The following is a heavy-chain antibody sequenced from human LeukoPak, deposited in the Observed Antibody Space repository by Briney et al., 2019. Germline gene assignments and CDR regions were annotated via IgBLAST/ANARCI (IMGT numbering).Heavy chain of an antibody. D-gene: IGHD3-10*01. CDR1: GFIFSDYW. J-gene: IGHJ4*02. Sequence: GGSLRLSCTASGFIFSDYWMNWVRQVPGKGLEWVANIKEDGSVQDYVDSVRGRFTISRDNAKNSLYLQMNSLRAEDTAVYYCAGRESSMARSHWGQGTLVTVSS. V-gene: IGHV3-7*01. CDR2: IKEDGSVQ. CDR3: AGRESSMARSH.